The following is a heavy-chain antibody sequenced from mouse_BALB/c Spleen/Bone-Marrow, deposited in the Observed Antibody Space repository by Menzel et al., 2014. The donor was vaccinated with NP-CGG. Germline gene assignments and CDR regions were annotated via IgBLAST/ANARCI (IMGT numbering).Heavy chain of an antibody. CDR1: GYSFTAYN. Sequence: LEESGAELVKPGASVKISCKASGYSFTAYNMNWVKQSNGKSLEWIGSIDPYYGGTSYNQKFKGKATLTVDKSSSTAYMQLKNLTSEDSAVYYCTRDDSPYWYFDVWGAGTTVTVSS. CDR2: IDPYYGGT. V-gene: IGHV1-39*01. D-gene: IGHD2-4*01. J-gene: IGHJ1*01. CDR3: TRDDSPYWYFDV.